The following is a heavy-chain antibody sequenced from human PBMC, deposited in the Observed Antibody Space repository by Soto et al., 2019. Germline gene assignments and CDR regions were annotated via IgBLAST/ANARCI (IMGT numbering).Heavy chain of an antibody. J-gene: IGHJ4*02. CDR3: ARGGGSDSFDY. Sequence: LSLTCTVSGASITFGGYSWSWIRQTPGKGLEWIGYINHLETTFYNPSFESRLTLSIDRAKNQFSLKLHSMSAADRAVYFCARGGGSDSFDYWGQGILVTVSS. V-gene: IGHV4-30-2*01. CDR1: GASITFGGYS. D-gene: IGHD1-26*01. CDR2: INHLETT.